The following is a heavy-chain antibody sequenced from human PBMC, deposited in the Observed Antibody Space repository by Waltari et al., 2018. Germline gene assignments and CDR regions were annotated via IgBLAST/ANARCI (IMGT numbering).Heavy chain of an antibody. CDR3: ARDLGRDYDDY. CDR1: GYTFTGYY. J-gene: IGHJ4*02. Sequence: QVQLVQSGAEVKKPGASVKVSCKASGYTFTGYYMNWVRQAPGQGLEWMGRINPNSGGTNYAQKCQGRVTMTRDTSISTAYMELSRLRSDDTAVYYCARDLGRDYDDYWGQGTLVTVSS. V-gene: IGHV1-2*06. CDR2: INPNSGGT.